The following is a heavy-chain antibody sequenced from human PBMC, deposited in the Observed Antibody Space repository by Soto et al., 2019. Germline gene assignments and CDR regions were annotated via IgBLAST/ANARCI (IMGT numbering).Heavy chain of an antibody. J-gene: IGHJ4*02. D-gene: IGHD3-3*01. CDR3: ARARKAAYITGGFDS. CDR2: VYHSGST. CDR1: GYSISSAYY. Sequence: PSETLSLTCVVSGYSISSAYYWGWIRQPPGKGLEWVGSVYHSGSTYYNPSLKSRITISLDTSKNHFSLKLRSVTAADSAVFYCARARKAAYITGGFDSWGQGTLVTVSS. V-gene: IGHV4-38-2*01.